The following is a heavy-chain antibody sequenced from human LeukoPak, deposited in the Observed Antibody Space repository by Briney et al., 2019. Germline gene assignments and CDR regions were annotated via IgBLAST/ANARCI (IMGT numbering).Heavy chain of an antibody. CDR2: ISGGGETT. V-gene: IGHV3-23*01. CDR1: GFTFNNYA. D-gene: IGHD3-16*01. CDR3: AGDYVAYAGIFFFDY. Sequence: GGSLRLSCAASGFTFNNYAMNWVRQAPGKGLEWVSSISGGGETTYYADSAKGRFTISRDNSQNTLYLQMNSLRAEDTAVYSCAGDYVAYAGIFFFDYWGQGTLVTVSS. J-gene: IGHJ4*02.